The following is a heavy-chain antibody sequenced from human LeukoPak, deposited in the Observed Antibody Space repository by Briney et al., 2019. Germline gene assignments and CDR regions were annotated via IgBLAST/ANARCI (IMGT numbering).Heavy chain of an antibody. D-gene: IGHD2-21*01. V-gene: IGHV3-48*02. J-gene: IGHJ4*02. CDR3: ATSVI. Sequence: PGGSLRLSCAASGFAFSSYAMTWVRQAPGKGLEWVSYISSSSSAIYYADSVKGRFTISRDNAKNSLYLQMNSLRDEDTAVYYCATSVIRGQGTLVTVSS. CDR1: GFAFSSYA. CDR2: ISSSSSAI.